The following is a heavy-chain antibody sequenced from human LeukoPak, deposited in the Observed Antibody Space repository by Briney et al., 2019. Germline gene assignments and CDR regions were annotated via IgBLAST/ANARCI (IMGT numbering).Heavy chain of an antibody. J-gene: IGHJ4*02. D-gene: IGHD3-10*01. V-gene: IGHV3-23*01. CDR1: GFTFSSYG. Sequence: PGGSLRLSCAASGFTFSSYGMHWVRQAPGKGLEWVSAISGSGGSTYYADSVKGRFTISRDNSKNTLYLQMNSLRAEDTAVYYCAKAVYGFGELLLNPFDYWGQGTLVTVSS. CDR3: AKAVYGFGELLLNPFDY. CDR2: ISGSGGST.